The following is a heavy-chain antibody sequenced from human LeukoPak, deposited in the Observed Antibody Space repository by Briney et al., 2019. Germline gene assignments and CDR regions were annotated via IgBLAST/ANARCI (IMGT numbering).Heavy chain of an antibody. Sequence: GGSLRLSCAASGFTFSSYAMSWVRQAPGKGLEWVSAISGSGGSTYYADSVKGRFPISRDNSKNTLYLQMNSLRAEDTAVYYCAKCHSITMVRGVDYWGQGTLVTVSS. V-gene: IGHV3-23*01. CDR1: GFTFSSYA. D-gene: IGHD3-10*01. CDR2: ISGSGGST. CDR3: AKCHSITMVRGVDY. J-gene: IGHJ4*02.